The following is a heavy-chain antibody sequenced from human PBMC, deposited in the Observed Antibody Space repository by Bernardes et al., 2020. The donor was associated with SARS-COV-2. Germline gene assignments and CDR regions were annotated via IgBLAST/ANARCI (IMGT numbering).Heavy chain of an antibody. CDR1: GGSISSGGYY. D-gene: IGHD3-3*01. J-gene: IGHJ4*02. CDR3: ARAGASTIFGVVAHFDY. V-gene: IGHV4-31*03. CDR2: IYYIGST. Sequence: LSLTCTVSGGSISSGGYYWSWIRQHPGKGLEWIGYIYYIGSTYYNPSLKSRVTISVDTSKNQFSLKLSSVTAADTAVYYCARAGASTIFGVVAHFDYWGQGTLVTVSS.